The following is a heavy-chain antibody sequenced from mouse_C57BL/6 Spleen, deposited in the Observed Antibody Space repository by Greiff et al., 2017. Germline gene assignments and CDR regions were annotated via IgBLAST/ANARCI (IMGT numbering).Heavy chain of an antibody. D-gene: IGHD2-4*01. Sequence: QVQLQQSGAELVMPGASVKLSCKASGYTFTSYWMHWVQQRPGQGLEWIGEIDPSDSYTNYNQKFKGKSTLTVDKSSSTAYMQLSSLTSEDSAVYYCARGIYYDYEAWFAYWGQGTLVTVSA. CDR3: ARGIYYDYEAWFAY. CDR1: GYTFTSYW. CDR2: IDPSDSYT. J-gene: IGHJ3*01. V-gene: IGHV1-69*01.